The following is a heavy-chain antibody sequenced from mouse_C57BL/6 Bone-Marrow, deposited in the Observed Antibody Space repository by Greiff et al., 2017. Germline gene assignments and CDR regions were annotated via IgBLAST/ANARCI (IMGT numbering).Heavy chain of an antibody. CDR2: IYPGSGNT. J-gene: IGHJ4*01. CDR3: ARRRGNYVNAMDY. D-gene: IGHD2-1*01. Sequence: QVQLQQSGAELVRPGASVKLSCKASGYTFTDYYINWVKQRPGQGLEWIARIYPGSGNTYYNEKFKGKATLTAEKSSSTAYMQLSRLTSEDSAVYFCARRRGNYVNAMDYWGQGTSVTVSS. CDR1: GYTFTDYY. V-gene: IGHV1-76*01.